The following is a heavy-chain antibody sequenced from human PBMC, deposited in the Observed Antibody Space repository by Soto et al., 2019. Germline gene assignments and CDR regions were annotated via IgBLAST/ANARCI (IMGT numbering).Heavy chain of an antibody. V-gene: IGHV1-69*01. CDR1: GGTFSSYA. D-gene: IGHD1-26*01. CDR2: IIPIFGTA. CDR3: ARGLAGATNYYYCGMDV. J-gene: IGHJ6*02. Sequence: QVQLVQSGAEVKKPGSSVKVSCKASGGTFSSYAISWVRQAPGQGLEWMGGIIPIFGTANYTQKFQGRVTITADDSTSTAYMELSSLRSEDTAVYYCARGLAGATNYYYCGMDVWGQGTTVTVSS.